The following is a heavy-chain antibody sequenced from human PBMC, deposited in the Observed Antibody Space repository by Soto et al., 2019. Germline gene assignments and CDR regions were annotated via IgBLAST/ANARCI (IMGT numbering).Heavy chain of an antibody. J-gene: IGHJ6*02. Sequence: GASVEVSCKASGYTFTSYDINWVRQATGQGLEWMGWMNPNSGNTGYAQKFQGRVTMTRNTSISTAYMELSSLRSEDTAVYYCARPLGGYDQISYYYYGMDVWGQGTTVTVSS. D-gene: IGHD5-12*01. CDR3: ARPLGGYDQISYYYYGMDV. CDR1: GYTFTSYD. CDR2: MNPNSGNT. V-gene: IGHV1-8*01.